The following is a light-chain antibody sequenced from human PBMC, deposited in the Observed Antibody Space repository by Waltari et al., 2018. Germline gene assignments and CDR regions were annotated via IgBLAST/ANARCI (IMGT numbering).Light chain of an antibody. J-gene: IGKJ2*01. CDR2: WAS. Sequence: DIVMTQSPASLPLSLGEMATITCKLSQSVLYSSNNKNYLAWYQQKPGQPPRLLIYWASTRESGVPDRFSGSGSGTDFTLTISSLQAEDVAVYYCQQYDSTPYTFGQGTKLEIK. V-gene: IGKV4-1*01. CDR1: QSVLYSSNNKNY. CDR3: QQYDSTPYT.